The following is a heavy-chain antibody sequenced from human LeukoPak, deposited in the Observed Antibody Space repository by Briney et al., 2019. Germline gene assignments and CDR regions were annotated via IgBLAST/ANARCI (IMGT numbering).Heavy chain of an antibody. D-gene: IGHD3-22*01. Sequence: SETLSLTCAVSGGSFGNSYWSWIRQPPGKGLEWIGEINDVGSTRYNPSLKSRVTISVDASKNQFSVNLDSVTAADTAVYYCARGSRAYYYHTPFDYWGLGTLVTVSS. V-gene: IGHV4-34*01. J-gene: IGHJ4*02. CDR3: ARGSRAYYYHTPFDY. CDR1: GGSFGNSY. CDR2: INDVGST.